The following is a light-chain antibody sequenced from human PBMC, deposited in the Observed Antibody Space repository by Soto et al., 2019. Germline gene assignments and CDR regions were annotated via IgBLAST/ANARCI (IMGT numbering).Light chain of an antibody. CDR3: CSYAGNITWV. CDR1: SSDIGSDKL. J-gene: IGLJ3*02. Sequence: QSALTQPASVSGSPGQSITISCTGTSSDIGSDKLISWYQHHPGRAPKIMIYEAFKRPSGVSDRFSGSRAGNTASLTISGLRDEDEADYYCCSYAGNITWVFGGGTKLTVL. V-gene: IGLV2-23*01. CDR2: EAF.